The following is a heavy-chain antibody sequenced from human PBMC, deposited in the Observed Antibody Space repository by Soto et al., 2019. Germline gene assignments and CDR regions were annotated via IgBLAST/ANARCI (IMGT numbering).Heavy chain of an antibody. J-gene: IGHJ6*02. CDR3: ARGIVVVPYYYYGMDV. Sequence: SVKVSCKASGGTFSSYSISWVRQAPGQGLEWMGGIIPIFGTANYAQKFQGRVTITADESTSTAYMELSSLRSEDTAVYYCARGIVVVPYYYYGMDVWGQGTTVTVSS. V-gene: IGHV1-69*13. D-gene: IGHD2-2*01. CDR1: GGTFSSYS. CDR2: IIPIFGTA.